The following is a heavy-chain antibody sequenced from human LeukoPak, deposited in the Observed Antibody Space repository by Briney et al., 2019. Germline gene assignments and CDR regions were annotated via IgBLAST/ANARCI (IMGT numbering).Heavy chain of an antibody. Sequence: GGSLRLSYAASGFTFDNYVMTWIRQAPGKGLEWVSVIGRSGAGTSYADSVKGRFTISRDNAKNSLYLQMNSLRAEDTAVYYCARDQPPKSGSYGRDAFDIWGQGTMVTVSS. V-gene: IGHV3-23*01. D-gene: IGHD1-26*01. J-gene: IGHJ3*02. CDR3: ARDQPPKSGSYGRDAFDI. CDR2: IGRSGAGT. CDR1: GFTFDNYV.